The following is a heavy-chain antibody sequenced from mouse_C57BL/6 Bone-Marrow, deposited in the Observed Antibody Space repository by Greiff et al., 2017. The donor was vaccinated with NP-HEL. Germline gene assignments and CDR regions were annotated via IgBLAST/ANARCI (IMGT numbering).Heavy chain of an antibody. J-gene: IGHJ4*01. CDR3: VREGLLRFYYAMDY. Sequence: EVQLVESGGGLVQPKGSLKLSCAASGFTFNTYAMHWVRQAPGKGLEWVARIRSKSSNYATYYADSVKDRFTISRDDSQSMLYLQMNNLKTEDTAMYYCVREGLLRFYYAMDYWGQGTSVTVSS. CDR2: IRSKSSNYAT. V-gene: IGHV10-3*01. CDR1: GFTFNTYA. D-gene: IGHD1-1*01.